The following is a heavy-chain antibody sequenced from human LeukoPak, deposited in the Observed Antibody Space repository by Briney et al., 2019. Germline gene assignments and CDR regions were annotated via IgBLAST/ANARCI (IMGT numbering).Heavy chain of an antibody. CDR3: ARTASDWSGYFYGMDV. J-gene: IGHJ6*02. CDR2: IYYSGST. CDR1: GGSISTYY. V-gene: IGHV4-59*05. D-gene: IGHD3-3*01. Sequence: SETLSLTCTVSGGSISTYYWSWIRQPPGKGLEWIGSIYYSGSTYYNPSLKSRVTISVDTSKNQFSLELSSVTAADTAVYYCARTASDWSGYFYGMDVWGQGTTVTVSS.